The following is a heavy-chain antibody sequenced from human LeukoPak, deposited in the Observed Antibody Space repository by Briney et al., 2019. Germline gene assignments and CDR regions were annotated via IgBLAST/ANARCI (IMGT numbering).Heavy chain of an antibody. D-gene: IGHD2-15*01. V-gene: IGHV3-66*01. J-gene: IGHJ4*02. Sequence: GGSLRLSCAASGFTVSSNYMSWVRQAPGKGLEWVSVIYSGGSTYYADSVKGRYTISRDNSKNTLYLQMNSLRAEDTAVYYCARDRDCSGGSCYGYWGQGTLVTVSS. CDR2: IYSGGST. CDR1: GFTVSSNY. CDR3: ARDRDCSGGSCYGY.